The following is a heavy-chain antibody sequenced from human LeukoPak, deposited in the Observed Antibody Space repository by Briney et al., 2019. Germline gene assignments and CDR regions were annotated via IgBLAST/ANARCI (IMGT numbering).Heavy chain of an antibody. V-gene: IGHV3-11*04. D-gene: IGHD3-22*01. CDR1: GFRFDSFY. CDR2: ISASGAVP. Sequence: KPGGPLRLSCAASGFRFDSFYMGWIRQVPGKGLDYIALISASGAVPYYAESVKGRFTISRDNAKNSVSLQMNSLSADDTAVYYCARSLIVASEDYWGQGTLVTVSS. CDR3: ARSLIVASEDY. J-gene: IGHJ4*02.